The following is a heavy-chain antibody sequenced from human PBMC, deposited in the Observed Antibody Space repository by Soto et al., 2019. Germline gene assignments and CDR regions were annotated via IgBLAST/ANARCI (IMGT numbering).Heavy chain of an antibody. CDR1: GFTFSSYA. V-gene: IGHV3-23*01. CDR2: ISGSGGST. J-gene: IGHJ4*02. Sequence: GGSLRLSCAASGFTFSSYAMSWVRQAPGKGLEWVSAISGSGGSTYYADSVKGRFTISRDNSKNTLYLQMNSLRAEDTAVYYCAKGSLTYSSGWEGYFDYWGQGTLVTVSS. CDR3: AKGSLTYSSGWEGYFDY. D-gene: IGHD6-19*01.